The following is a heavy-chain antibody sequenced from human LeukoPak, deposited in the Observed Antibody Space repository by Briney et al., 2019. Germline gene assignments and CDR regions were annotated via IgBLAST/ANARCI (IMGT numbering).Heavy chain of an antibody. J-gene: IGHJ4*02. CDR2: IYHSGST. D-gene: IGHD3-10*01. Sequence: SETLSLTCTVSGGSISSGGYYWSWIRQPPGKGLEWIGYIYHSGSTYNNPSLKSRVTISVDRSKNQFSLKLSSVTAADTAVYYCARDTSLGLGSWGQGTLVTVSS. V-gene: IGHV4-30-2*01. CDR1: GGSISSGGYY. CDR3: ARDTSLGLGS.